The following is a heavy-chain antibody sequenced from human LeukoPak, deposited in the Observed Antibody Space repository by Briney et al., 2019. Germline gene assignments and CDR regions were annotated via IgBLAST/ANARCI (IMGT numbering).Heavy chain of an antibody. J-gene: IGHJ4*02. D-gene: IGHD6-13*01. CDR3: AKDMYSSSWYYFDY. Sequence: PGGSLRLSCAASGFTFSSYGMHWVRQAPGKGLEWVAVISYDGSNKYYADPVKGRFTISRDNSKNTLYLQMNSLRAEDTAVYYCAKDMYSSSWYYFDYWGRGTLVTVSS. CDR2: ISYDGSNK. CDR1: GFTFSSYG. V-gene: IGHV3-30*18.